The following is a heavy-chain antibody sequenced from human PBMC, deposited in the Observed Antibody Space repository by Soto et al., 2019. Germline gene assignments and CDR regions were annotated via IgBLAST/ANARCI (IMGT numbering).Heavy chain of an antibody. CDR3: AKEGGSSHIQAYFDY. Sequence: EVQLLESGGGLVQPGGSLRLSCAAPGFTFSSYAMSWVRQAPGKGLEWVSAISGSGGSTYYADSVKGRFTISRDDSKNTLYLQMNSLRAEDTAVYYCAKEGGSSHIQAYFDYWGQGTLVTVSS. CDR2: ISGSGGST. CDR1: GFTFSSYA. J-gene: IGHJ4*02. D-gene: IGHD3-16*01. V-gene: IGHV3-23*01.